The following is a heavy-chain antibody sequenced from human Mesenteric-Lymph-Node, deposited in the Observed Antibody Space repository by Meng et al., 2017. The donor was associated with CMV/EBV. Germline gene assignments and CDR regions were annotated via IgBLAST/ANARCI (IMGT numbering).Heavy chain of an antibody. J-gene: IGHJ4*02. Sequence: LRRSFVASGFTFSVLGMNWVRQAPGKGLEWVASISGTTPYIHYADSMKGRVTVSRDNAKNSMYLQLSSLRADDTAVYYCARGVFDNWGQGTLVTVSS. CDR1: GFTFSVLG. CDR3: ARGVFDN. V-gene: IGHV3-21*01. CDR2: ISGTTPYI.